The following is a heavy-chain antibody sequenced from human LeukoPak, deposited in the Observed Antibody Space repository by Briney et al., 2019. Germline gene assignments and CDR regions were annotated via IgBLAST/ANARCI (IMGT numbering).Heavy chain of an antibody. J-gene: IGHJ4*02. CDR1: GFTFDDYT. D-gene: IGHD2-2*01. CDR2: ISWDGGST. V-gene: IGHV3-43*01. CDR3: AKEGRDIGYCSSTSCYYFDY. Sequence: GGSLRLSCAASGFTFDDYTVHWVRQAPGKGLEWVSLISWDGGSTYYADSVKGRFTISRDNSKNSLYLQMNSLRTEDTALYYCAKEGRDIGYCSSTSCYYFDYWGQGTLVTVSS.